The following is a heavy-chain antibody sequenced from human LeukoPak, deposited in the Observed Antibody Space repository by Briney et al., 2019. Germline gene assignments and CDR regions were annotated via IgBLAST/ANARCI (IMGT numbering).Heavy chain of an antibody. J-gene: IGHJ6*02. Sequence: PSETLSLTCAVYGGSFSGYYWSWIRQPPGKGLEWIGEINHSGSTNYNPSLKSRVTISVDTSKNQFSLKLRSVTAADTAVYYCARGRVGAGYYGMDVWGQGTTVTVSS. V-gene: IGHV4-34*01. CDR3: ARGRVGAGYYGMDV. D-gene: IGHD1-26*01. CDR2: INHSGST. CDR1: GGSFSGYY.